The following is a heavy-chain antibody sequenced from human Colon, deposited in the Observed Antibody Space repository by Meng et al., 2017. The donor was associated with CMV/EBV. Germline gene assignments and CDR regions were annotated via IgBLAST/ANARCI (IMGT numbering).Heavy chain of an antibody. CDR1: GFTFSTYT. J-gene: IGHJ5*02. D-gene: IGHD2-2*01. CDR3: ARDPGCDDPSCYGIGWDL. V-gene: IGHV3-21*01. CDR2: ISSTSTYK. Sequence: GGSLRLSCAASGFTFSTYTVNWVRQAPGKGLEWVSSISSTSTYKRYADSVKGRFTISRDNAKNSLYLQMNSLRAEDTAVYYCARDPGCDDPSCYGIGWDLWGQGTLVTVSS.